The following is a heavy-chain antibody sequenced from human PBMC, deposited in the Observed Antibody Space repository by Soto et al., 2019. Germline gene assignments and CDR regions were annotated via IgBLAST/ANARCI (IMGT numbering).Heavy chain of an antibody. CDR3: ARDRATVSHYYYYGMDV. CDR1: GGSISSYY. V-gene: IGHV4-59*01. CDR2: IYYSGST. D-gene: IGHD4-17*01. J-gene: IGHJ6*02. Sequence: SETLSLTCTVSGGSISSYYWSWIRQPPGKGLEWIGYIYYSGSTNYNPSLKSRVTISVDTSKNQFSLKPSSVTAADTAVYYCARDRATVSHYYYYGMDVWGQGTTVTVSS.